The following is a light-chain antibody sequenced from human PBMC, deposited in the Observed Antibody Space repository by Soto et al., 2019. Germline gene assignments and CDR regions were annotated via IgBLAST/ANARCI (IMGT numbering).Light chain of an antibody. V-gene: IGKV3-20*01. Sequence: EIVLTQSPGPLSLSPGERVTLSCRAGQSLTSSYLAWYQQKPGQAPRLLIYDASSRATGIPDRFSGSGSGTDFTLTISRLELEDFAVYYCQQYGSSLLTFGGGTTVEIK. CDR2: DAS. CDR1: QSLTSSY. CDR3: QQYGSSLLT. J-gene: IGKJ4*01.